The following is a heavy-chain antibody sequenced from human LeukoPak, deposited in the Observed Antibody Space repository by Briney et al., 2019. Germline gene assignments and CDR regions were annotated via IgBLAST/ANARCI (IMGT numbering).Heavy chain of an antibody. J-gene: IGHJ5*02. Sequence: PSETLSLTCTVSGGSISSESYYWSWIRQPAGTGREWLGRINTSGNINYNPSLKSRVTLSVDTSNNQFSLKLSSLTAADTAVYYCARGLSSSWYWFDTWGQGTLVTVSS. V-gene: IGHV4-61*02. D-gene: IGHD2-2*01. CDR1: GGSISSESYY. CDR2: INTSGNI. CDR3: ARGLSSSWYWFDT.